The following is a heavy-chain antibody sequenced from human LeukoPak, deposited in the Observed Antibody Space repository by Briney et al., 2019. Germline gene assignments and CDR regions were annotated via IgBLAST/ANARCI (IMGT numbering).Heavy chain of an antibody. CDR2: IYSGGST. J-gene: IGHJ4*02. Sequence: GGSLRLSCAASGFTFSTYWMHWVRQAPGKGLEWVSVIYSGGSTYYADSVKGRFTISRDNSKNTLYLQMNSLRAEDTAVYYCARGMGVPDYWGQGTLVTVSS. D-gene: IGHD1-26*01. CDR3: ARGMGVPDY. CDR1: GFTFSTYW. V-gene: IGHV3-53*01.